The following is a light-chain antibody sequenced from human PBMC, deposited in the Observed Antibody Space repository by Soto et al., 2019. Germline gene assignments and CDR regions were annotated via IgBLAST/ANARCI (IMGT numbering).Light chain of an antibody. CDR1: QSVSSY. V-gene: IGKV3-15*01. Sequence: TQSPGTLSLSPGERATLSCRASQSVSSYLAWYQQKPGQAPRLLIYGASTRATGIPARFSGSGSGTEFTLTISSLQSEDFAVYYCQQYNNWPQTFGQGTKVDI. CDR2: GAS. J-gene: IGKJ1*01. CDR3: QQYNNWPQT.